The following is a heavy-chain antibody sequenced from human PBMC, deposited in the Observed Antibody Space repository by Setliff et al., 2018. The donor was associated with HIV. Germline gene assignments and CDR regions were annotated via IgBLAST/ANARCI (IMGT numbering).Heavy chain of an antibody. Sequence: SVKVSCKASGGTFSSHGISWVRQAPGQGLEWMGRIIPIFGTPNYAQKFQGRVTFTADKSTSTAYLQMNSLRVDDTAVYYCARDHGGKDYWGQGTLVTVSS. V-gene: IGHV1-69*06. J-gene: IGHJ4*02. CDR1: GGTFSSHG. CDR2: IIPIFGTP. CDR3: ARDHGGKDY.